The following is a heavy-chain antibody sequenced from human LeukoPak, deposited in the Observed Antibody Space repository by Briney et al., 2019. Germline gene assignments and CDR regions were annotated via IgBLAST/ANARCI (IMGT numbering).Heavy chain of an antibody. J-gene: IGHJ5*02. V-gene: IGHV1-18*01. CDR1: GYTFTSYG. CDR3: ARFVLSLRYVDSENWFDP. D-gene: IGHD3-9*01. Sequence: VASVKVSCKASGYTFTSYGISWVRQAPGQGLEWMGWISAYNGNTNYAQKLQGRVTMTTDTSTSTAYMELGSLRSEDTAVYYCARFVLSLRYVDSENWFDPWGQGTLVTVSS. CDR2: ISAYNGNT.